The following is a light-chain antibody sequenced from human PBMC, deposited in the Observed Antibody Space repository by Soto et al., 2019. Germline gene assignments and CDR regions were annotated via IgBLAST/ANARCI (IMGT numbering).Light chain of an antibody. Sequence: QSVLTQPPSVSAAPGQKVTISCSGSSSNIGGNSVSWYQQLPGTAPKLLIYDNNKRPSGIPDRFSGSKSGTSATLGITGVQTGDEAYYYCATWDDGLSGLYVFGSGTKVTV. CDR1: SSNIGGNS. J-gene: IGLJ1*01. V-gene: IGLV1-51*01. CDR2: DNN. CDR3: ATWDDGLSGLYV.